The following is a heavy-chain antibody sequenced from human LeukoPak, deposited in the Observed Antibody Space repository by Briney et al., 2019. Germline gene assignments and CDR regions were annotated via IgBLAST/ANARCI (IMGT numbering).Heavy chain of an antibody. V-gene: IGHV3-23*01. J-gene: IGHJ4*02. CDR3: AKDDSGSYSYYFDY. CDR1: RFTFSSYA. CDR2: ISAGGGGS. D-gene: IGHD1-26*01. Sequence: PGGSLRLSCAASRFTFSSYAMSWVRQAPGKGLEWVSSISAGGGGSYYADSVKGRFTISRDNSKNTLYLQMNSLRAEDTAVYYCAKDDSGSYSYYFDYWGQGTLVTVSS.